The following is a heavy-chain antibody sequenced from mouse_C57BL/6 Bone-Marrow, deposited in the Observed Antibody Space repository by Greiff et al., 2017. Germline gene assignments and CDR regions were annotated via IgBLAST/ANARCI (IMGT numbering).Heavy chain of an antibody. D-gene: IGHD1-1*01. Sequence: EVQLQQSGAELVRPGASVKLSCTASGFNINDDYMHWVKQRPEQGLEWIGWIDPENGDTEYASKFQGKATITADTSSNTAYLQLSSLTSEDTAVYYCTPYYYGSSYVFDYWGQGTTLTVSS. V-gene: IGHV14-4*01. J-gene: IGHJ2*01. CDR3: TPYYYGSSYVFDY. CDR2: IDPENGDT. CDR1: GFNINDDY.